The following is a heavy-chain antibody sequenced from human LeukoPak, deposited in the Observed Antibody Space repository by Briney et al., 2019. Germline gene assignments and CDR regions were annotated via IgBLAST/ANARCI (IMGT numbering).Heavy chain of an antibody. V-gene: IGHV4-59*08. J-gene: IGHJ3*02. CDR2: IYSSGST. Sequence: PSETLPLTCTVSGGSISSYYWSWIRQPPGKGLEWIGYIYSSGSTNYSPSLKSRVTISVDTSKNQFSLKLYAVTAADAAVYYCAGRYSGYGNAFDIWGQGTMVTVSS. D-gene: IGHD5-12*01. CDR3: AGRYSGYGNAFDI. CDR1: GGSISSYY.